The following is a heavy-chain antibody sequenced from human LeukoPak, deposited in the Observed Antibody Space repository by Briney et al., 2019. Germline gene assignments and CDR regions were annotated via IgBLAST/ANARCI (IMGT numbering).Heavy chain of an antibody. Sequence: SETLSLTCTVSGGSISSYYWSWIRQPPGKGLEWIGYIYYSGSTNYNPSLKSRVTISVDTSKNQFSLKLSSVTAADTAVYYCARGRFLEWLLASQYYYYYYMDVWGKGTTVTVSS. CDR2: IYYSGST. CDR1: GGSISSYY. V-gene: IGHV4-59*01. J-gene: IGHJ6*03. CDR3: ARGRFLEWLLASQYYYYYYMDV. D-gene: IGHD3-3*01.